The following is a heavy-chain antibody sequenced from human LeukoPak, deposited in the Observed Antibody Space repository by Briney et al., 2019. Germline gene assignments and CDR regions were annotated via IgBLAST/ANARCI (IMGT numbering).Heavy chain of an antibody. D-gene: IGHD3-3*01. CDR1: GFTVSSNY. Sequence: GGSLRLSCAASGFTVSSNYMSWVRQAPGKGLEWVSVIYSGGSTYYADSVKGRFTFSRDNSKNTLYLQMNSLRAEDTAVYYCARDTVSGYDFWSGYWGISSQNWFDPWGQGTLVTVSS. V-gene: IGHV3-53*01. J-gene: IGHJ5*02. CDR3: ARDTVSGYDFWSGYWGISSQNWFDP. CDR2: IYSGGST.